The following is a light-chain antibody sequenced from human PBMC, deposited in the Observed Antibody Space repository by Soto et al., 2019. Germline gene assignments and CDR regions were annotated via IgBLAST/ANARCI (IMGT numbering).Light chain of an antibody. CDR3: QESTDTPYT. CDR1: QSISSY. V-gene: IGKV1-39*01. J-gene: IGKJ2*01. Sequence: DIQMTQSPSSLSASVGDRVTITCRASQSISSYLNWYQQKPGKAPKLLIYAASSLQSGVPSRFTGSGSGTDFTLTISSLQPEDFANYYCQESTDTPYTFGQGTKLEIK. CDR2: AAS.